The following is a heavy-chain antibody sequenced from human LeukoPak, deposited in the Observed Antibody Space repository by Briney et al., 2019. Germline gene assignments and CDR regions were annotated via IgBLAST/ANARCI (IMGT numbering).Heavy chain of an antibody. CDR2: ITGTSNTI. CDR1: GVTFSSDA. J-gene: IGHJ4*02. V-gene: IGHV3-48*01. Sequence: PGGPMRLSCATSGVTFSSDAMNWVRQAPGKGLEWVSDITGTSNTIYYADSVKGRFTVSRDNAKDSLHLHMNSLRAEDTAVYYCTRRNVATSDDYWGQGTLVTVSS. D-gene: IGHD6-13*01. CDR3: TRRNVATSDDY.